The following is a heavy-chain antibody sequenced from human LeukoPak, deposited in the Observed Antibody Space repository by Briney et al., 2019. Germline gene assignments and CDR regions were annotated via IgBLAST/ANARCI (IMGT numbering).Heavy chain of an antibody. V-gene: IGHV1-2*06. CDR3: AGDRELSYDTAFDY. Sequence: GASVKVSCKASGYTFTGYYMHWVRQAPGQGLEWMGRINPNSGGTNYAQKFQGRVTMTRDTSISTAYMELSRLRSDDTAVYYCAGDRELSYDTAFDYWGQGTLVTVFS. CDR1: GYTFTGYY. J-gene: IGHJ4*02. CDR2: INPNSGGT. D-gene: IGHD5-12*01.